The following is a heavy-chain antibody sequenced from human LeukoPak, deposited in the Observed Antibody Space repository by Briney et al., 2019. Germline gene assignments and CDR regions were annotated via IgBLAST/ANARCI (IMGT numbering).Heavy chain of an antibody. D-gene: IGHD3-10*01. J-gene: IGHJ5*02. Sequence: TPSQTLSLTCAVSGGSISSGGYSWSWIRQPPGKGLEWIGYIYYSGSTNYNPSLKSRVTISVDTSKNQFSLKLSSVTAADTAVYYCARDLRTGPYYYGSVSSGFDPWGQGTLVTVSS. CDR2: IYYSGST. V-gene: IGHV4-30-4*07. CDR3: ARDLRTGPYYYGSVSSGFDP. CDR1: GGSISSGGYS.